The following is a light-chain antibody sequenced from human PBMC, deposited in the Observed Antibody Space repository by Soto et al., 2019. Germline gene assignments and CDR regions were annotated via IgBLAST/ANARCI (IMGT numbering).Light chain of an antibody. Sequence: QPVLTQSPSASASLGASVKLTCTLSSGHSSYAIAWHQQQPEKGPRYLMKLNSDGSHSKGDGIPDRFSGSSSGAERYLTISSLQSEDEADYHCQTWGTGIQVFGTRTKVTVL. CDR3: QTWGTGIQV. V-gene: IGLV4-69*01. CDR2: LNSDGSH. CDR1: SGHSSYA. J-gene: IGLJ1*01.